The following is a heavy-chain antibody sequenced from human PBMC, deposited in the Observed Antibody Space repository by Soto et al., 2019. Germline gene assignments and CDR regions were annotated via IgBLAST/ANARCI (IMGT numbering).Heavy chain of an antibody. V-gene: IGHV1-2*04. CDR2: INPKSGGP. J-gene: IGHJ6*02. D-gene: IGHD2-8*01. CDR3: ARGDSTDCSNGVCSFFYNHDMDV. Sequence: GASVKVSCKASGYSFTDYHIHWVRQAPGQGLEWLGRINPKSGGPSTAQKFQGWVTMTTDTSIGTASMELTRLTSDDTAIYYCARGDSTDCSNGVCSFFYNHDMDVWGQGTTVTVSS. CDR1: GYSFTDYH.